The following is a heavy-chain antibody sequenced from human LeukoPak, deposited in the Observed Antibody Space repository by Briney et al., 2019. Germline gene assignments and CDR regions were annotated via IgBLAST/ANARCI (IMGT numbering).Heavy chain of an antibody. CDR1: GFTFSSYW. CDR3: VSQGTLGY. J-gene: IGHJ4*02. V-gene: IGHV3-7*01. Sequence: GGSLRLSCAASGFTFSSYWMSWVRQAPGKGLEWVANVKPDGSSKYYADSVKGRFAISRDNAKNTLHLQMSSLRVEDTAVYYCVSQGTLGYWGQGTLVTVSS. CDR2: VKPDGSSK. D-gene: IGHD3-10*01.